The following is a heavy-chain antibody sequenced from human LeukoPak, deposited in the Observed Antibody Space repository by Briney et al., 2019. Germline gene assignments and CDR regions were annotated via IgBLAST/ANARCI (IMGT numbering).Heavy chain of an antibody. CDR2: ISSSSSYI. J-gene: IGHJ4*02. CDR3: ARSRITFGGANYFDY. D-gene: IGHD3-16*01. Sequence: GGSLRLSCAASGFTFSVYAMSWVRQAPGKGLEWVSSISSSSSYIYYADSVKGRFTISRDNAKNSLYLQMNSLRAEDTAVYYCARSRITFGGANYFDYWGQGTLVTVSS. CDR1: GFTFSVYA. V-gene: IGHV3-21*01.